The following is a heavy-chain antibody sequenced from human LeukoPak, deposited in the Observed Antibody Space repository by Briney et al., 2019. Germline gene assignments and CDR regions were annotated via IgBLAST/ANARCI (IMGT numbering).Heavy chain of an antibody. Sequence: PGGSLRLSCEASGFTFSSHDMYWVRQAPGKGLEWVAGIFRSGGSPHYAHPVKGRFTISRDTSRNTVYLQINSLRAEDTAVYYCGKTTVGYSSGQKPAWPVDYWGQGTLVTVSS. V-gene: IGHV3-23*01. CDR3: GKTTVGYSSGQKPAWPVDY. D-gene: IGHD5-18*01. CDR1: GFTFSSHD. CDR2: IFRSGGSP. J-gene: IGHJ4*02.